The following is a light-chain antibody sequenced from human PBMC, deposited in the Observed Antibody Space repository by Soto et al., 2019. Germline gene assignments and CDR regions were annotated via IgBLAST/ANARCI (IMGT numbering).Light chain of an antibody. CDR3: SSFAGGGNPVL. Sequence: QSALTQPPSASGSLGQSVTISCTGTSSDVGGYNYVSWHQQHPGKAPKVMIYEVTKRPPGVPDRFSGSKSGNTASLTVSGLQAEEEGDYYCSSFAGGGNPVLLGGGTKLTVL. CDR2: EVT. CDR1: SSDVGGYNY. V-gene: IGLV2-8*01. J-gene: IGLJ2*01.